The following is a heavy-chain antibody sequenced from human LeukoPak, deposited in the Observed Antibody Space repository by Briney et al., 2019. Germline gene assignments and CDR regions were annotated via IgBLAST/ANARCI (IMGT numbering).Heavy chain of an antibody. Sequence: GGSLRLSCAASGFTFSSYWMSWVRQAPGKGLEWVASIKQDGSETYHVDSVKGRFIISRDNAQNLLFLQINSLRVEDTAVYYCARDPSMTAVSAYSFDFWGQGTLVTVSS. V-gene: IGHV3-7*01. CDR2: IKQDGSET. J-gene: IGHJ4*02. D-gene: IGHD2-21*01. CDR3: ARDPSMTAVSAYSFDF. CDR1: GFTFSSYW.